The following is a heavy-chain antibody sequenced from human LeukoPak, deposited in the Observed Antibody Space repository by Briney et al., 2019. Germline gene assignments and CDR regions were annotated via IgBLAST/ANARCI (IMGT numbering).Heavy chain of an antibody. V-gene: IGHV4-59*08. CDR3: ARGDWPSLAAAGIAFDY. CDR1: GGSISNYY. CDR2: IYSTGST. Sequence: TSETLSLTCTVSGGSISNYYWSWLRQPPGKGLEWIGHIYSTGSTTYSPSLKSRVIMSADTSMNQFSLKVTSVTAADTAVYYCARGDWPSLAAAGIAFDYWGQGTLVTVSS. D-gene: IGHD6-13*01. J-gene: IGHJ4*02.